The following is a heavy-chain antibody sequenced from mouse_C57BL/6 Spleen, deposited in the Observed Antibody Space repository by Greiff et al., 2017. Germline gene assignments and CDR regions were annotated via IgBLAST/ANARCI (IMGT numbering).Heavy chain of an antibody. V-gene: IGHV5-15*01. Sequence: DVHLVESGGGLVQPGGSLKLSCAASGFTFSDYGMAWVRQAPRKGPEWVAFISNLAYSIYYADTVTGRFTISRENAKNTLYLEMSSLRSEDTAMYYCARHGYGSTHWYFDVWGTGTTVTVSS. D-gene: IGHD1-1*01. J-gene: IGHJ1*03. CDR2: ISNLAYSI. CDR3: ARHGYGSTHWYFDV. CDR1: GFTFSDYG.